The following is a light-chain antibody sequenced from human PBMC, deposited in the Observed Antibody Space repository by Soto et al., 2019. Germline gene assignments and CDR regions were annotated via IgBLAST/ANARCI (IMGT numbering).Light chain of an antibody. Sequence: IVGSQRPATLAVSDGESVTRSSRASQSVRSNLAWYQKKPGPPTRLLIYGASTRATGIPGRSSSSGSGTEFTPTSSRVPEEYSADYCYQQYNNWPTFGQGTIVDI. CDR3: QQYNNWPT. CDR1: QSVRSN. CDR2: GAS. J-gene: IGKJ1*01. V-gene: IGKV3-15*01.